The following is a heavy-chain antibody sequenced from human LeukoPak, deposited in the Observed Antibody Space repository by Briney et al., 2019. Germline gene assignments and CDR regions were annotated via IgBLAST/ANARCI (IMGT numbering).Heavy chain of an antibody. V-gene: IGHV4-34*01. CDR2: INHSGST. Sequence: SETLSLTCAVYGGSFSGYYWSWIRQPPGKGLERIGEINHSGSTNYNPSLKSRVTISVDTSKNQFSLKLSSVTAADTAVYYCARDQSGGYTPYDYWGQGTLVTVSS. D-gene: IGHD1-26*01. J-gene: IGHJ4*02. CDR1: GGSFSGYY. CDR3: ARDQSGGYTPYDY.